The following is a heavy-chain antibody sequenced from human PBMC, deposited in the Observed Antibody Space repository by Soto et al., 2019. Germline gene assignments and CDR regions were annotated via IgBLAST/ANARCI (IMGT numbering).Heavy chain of an antibody. CDR3: AKGRGGSGSLTPRVDF. CDR1: GFTFNNYA. CDR2: IRGGGDTT. J-gene: IGHJ4*02. D-gene: IGHD3-10*01. V-gene: IGHV3-23*01. Sequence: EVQLLESGGGLVQPGGSLRLSCAASGFTFNNYAMTWVRQAPGKGLEWVSAIRGGGDTTSYADSVKGRFTVSRDGSNTTLYLQMSSLRAEDTALYYCAKGRGGSGSLTPRVDFWGQGTLVTVSS.